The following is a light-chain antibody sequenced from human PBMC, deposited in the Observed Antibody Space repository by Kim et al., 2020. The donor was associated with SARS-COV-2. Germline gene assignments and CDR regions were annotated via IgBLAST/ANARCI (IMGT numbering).Light chain of an antibody. CDR3: QQYYNTLQT. CDR1: QSVLYSSNNKNY. CDR2: WAS. J-gene: IGKJ2*01. V-gene: IGKV4-1*01. Sequence: DIVMTQSPDSLAVSLGERATINCKSSQSVLYSSNNKNYLAWYQQKPGQPPKLLIYWASTRESGVPDRFSGSGSGTDFTLTISSLQAEDVAVYYCQQYYNTLQTFGQGTKLEI.